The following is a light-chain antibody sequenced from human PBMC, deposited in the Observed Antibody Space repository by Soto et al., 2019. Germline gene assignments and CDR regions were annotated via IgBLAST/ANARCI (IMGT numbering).Light chain of an antibody. V-gene: IGKV1-39*01. J-gene: IGKJ4*01. CDR1: QRISSY. Sequence: DIQMTQSPSSVSASVGDSVTITCRASQRISSYLNWYQQKPGKAPKLLIYAATYLQSGVSPRFSGRGSVTDFTLTISSLQPEDLATYYCQQRYSIPFTFGGGTKVEIK. CDR2: AAT. CDR3: QQRYSIPFT.